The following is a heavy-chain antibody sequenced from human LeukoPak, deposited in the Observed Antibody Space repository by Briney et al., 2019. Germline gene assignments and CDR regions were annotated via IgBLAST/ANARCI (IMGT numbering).Heavy chain of an antibody. D-gene: IGHD3-10*01. CDR2: ISWNSGSI. V-gene: IGHV3-9*01. CDR3: ARETPGYYGSGSFDY. Sequence: PGRSLRLSCAASGFTFDDYAMHWVRQAPGKGLEWVSGISWNSGSIGYADSVKGRFTISRDNAKNSLYLQMNSLRAEDTAVYYCARETPGYYGSGSFDYWGQGTLVTVSS. CDR1: GFTFDDYA. J-gene: IGHJ4*02.